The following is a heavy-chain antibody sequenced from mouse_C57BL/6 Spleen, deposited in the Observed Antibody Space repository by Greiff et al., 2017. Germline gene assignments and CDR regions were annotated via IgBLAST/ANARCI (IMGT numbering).Heavy chain of an antibody. V-gene: IGHV1-52*01. CDR2: IDPSDSET. CDR3: ARSPLYDGYNYFDD. Sequence: VQLQQPGAELVRPGSSVKLSCKASGYTFTSYWMHWVKQRPIQGLEWIGNIDPSDSETHYNQKFKDKATLTVDKSSSTAYMQLSSLTSEDSAVYYCARSPLYDGYNYFDDWGQGTTLTVSS. J-gene: IGHJ2*01. D-gene: IGHD2-3*01. CDR1: GYTFTSYW.